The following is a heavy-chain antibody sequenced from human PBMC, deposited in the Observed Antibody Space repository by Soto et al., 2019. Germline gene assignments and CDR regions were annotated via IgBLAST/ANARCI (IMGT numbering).Heavy chain of an antibody. Sequence: ASVKVSCKVSGYTLTELSMHWVRQAPGKGLEWMGGFDPEDGETIYAQKFQGRVTMTEDTSTDTAYMELSSLRSDDTAVYYCAVRGEAAAGTGYYYYYYGMDVWGQGTTVTGSS. D-gene: IGHD6-13*01. CDR1: GYTLTELS. J-gene: IGHJ6*02. CDR2: FDPEDGET. CDR3: AVRGEAAAGTGYYYYYYGMDV. V-gene: IGHV1-24*01.